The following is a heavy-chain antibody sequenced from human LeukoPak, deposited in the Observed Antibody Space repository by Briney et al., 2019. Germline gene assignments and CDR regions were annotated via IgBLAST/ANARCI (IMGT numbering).Heavy chain of an antibody. Sequence: SETLSLTCTVFGGAISNSELYWGWVPQPQGKGLEWIAMIYYSGSTYSNPSLKSRVTISVDTSKNQFSLKVRPVTAADSAVYFCARLAGHHNNGRFDFWGQGVLVSVSS. D-gene: IGHD1-1*01. CDR1: GGAISNSELY. CDR2: IYYSGST. J-gene: IGHJ4*02. CDR3: ARLAGHHNNGRFDF. V-gene: IGHV4-39*01.